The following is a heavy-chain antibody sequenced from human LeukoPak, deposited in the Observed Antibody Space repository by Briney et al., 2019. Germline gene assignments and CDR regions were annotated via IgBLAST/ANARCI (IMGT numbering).Heavy chain of an antibody. Sequence: PGGSLRLSCAGSGFIFRSYSMNWVRQAPGKGLEWISYISSHGSTIYYADSVRGRFTISRDNDKNSVYLQMSSLRVEDTAVYYCARDGSAGSYLNWFDPWGQGTLVTVSS. CDR2: ISSHGSTI. CDR3: ARDGSAGSYLNWFDP. V-gene: IGHV3-48*01. J-gene: IGHJ5*02. CDR1: GFIFRSYS. D-gene: IGHD3-10*01.